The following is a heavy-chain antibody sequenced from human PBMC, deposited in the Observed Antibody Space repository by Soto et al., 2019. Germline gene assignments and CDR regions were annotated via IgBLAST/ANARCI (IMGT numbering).Heavy chain of an antibody. Sequence: VSLRLSCAASGFTFSSYWMSWVRQAPGKGLEWVANIKQDGSEKYYVDSVKGRFTISRDNAKNSLYLQMNSLRAEDTAAYYCAREAVTADMTIYYYYYGMDVWGQGTTVTVSS. D-gene: IGHD2-2*01. CDR2: IKQDGSEK. CDR3: AREAVTADMTIYYYYYGMDV. CDR1: GFTFSSYW. J-gene: IGHJ6*02. V-gene: IGHV3-7*03.